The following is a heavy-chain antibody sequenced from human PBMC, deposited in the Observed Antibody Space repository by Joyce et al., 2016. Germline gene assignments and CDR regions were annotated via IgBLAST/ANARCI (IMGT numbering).Heavy chain of an antibody. D-gene: IGHD3-3*01. V-gene: IGHV4-39*07. CDR2: IYYSGTT. CDR1: GGSISSSNNF. J-gene: IGHJ4*02. Sequence: QLQLQESGPGLVRPSETLSLTCTVSGGSISSSNNFWVWIRQPPGKGLEWIGSIYYSGTTYYNPSLKSRVTISVDTSKNQFSLKLSSVTAADTAVYYCARDGFLEWLGDDYWGQGTLVTVSS. CDR3: ARDGFLEWLGDDY.